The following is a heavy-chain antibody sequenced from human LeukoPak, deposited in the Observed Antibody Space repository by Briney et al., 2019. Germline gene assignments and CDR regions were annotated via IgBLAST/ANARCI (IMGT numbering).Heavy chain of an antibody. CDR3: ARYNGALNAFDI. CDR1: GFTFSDYY. D-gene: IGHD1-14*01. V-gene: IGHV3-11*06. J-gene: IGHJ3*02. CDR2: ISSSSSYT. Sequence: GGSLRLSCAASGFTFSDYYMSWIRQAPGKGLEWVSYISSSSSYTNYADSVKGRFTISRDNSKNTLYLQMNSLRAEDTAVYYCARYNGALNAFDIWGQGTMVTVSS.